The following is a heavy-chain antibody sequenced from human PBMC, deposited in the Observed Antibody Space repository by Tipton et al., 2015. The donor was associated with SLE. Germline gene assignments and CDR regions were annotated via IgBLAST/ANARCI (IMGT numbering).Heavy chain of an antibody. CDR1: GYTFTSYG. D-gene: IGHD2/OR15-2a*01. J-gene: IGHJ4*02. Sequence: QSGAEVKKPGASVKVSCKASGYTFTSYGINWVRQATGQGLEWMGWISAYNGNTNYAQKLQGRVTMTTDTSASTAYMELRSLRSDDSAVGSCARERHALAMISVNIALEPFDGWGQGTLVTASS. CDR3: ARERHALAMISVNIALEPFDG. V-gene: IGHV1-18*01. CDR2: ISAYNGNT.